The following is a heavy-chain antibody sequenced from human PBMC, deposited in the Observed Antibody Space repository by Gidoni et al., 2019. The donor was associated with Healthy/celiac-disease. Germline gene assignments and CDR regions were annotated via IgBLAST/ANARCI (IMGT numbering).Heavy chain of an antibody. Sequence: EVQLVESGGGLVQPGGSLRLSCAASGFTFSSYSMNWVRQAPGKGLEWVSYIRSSSSTIYYADSVKGRFTISRDNAKNSLYLQMNSLRDEDTAVYYCARDYYDSSGYYYSKQDAFDIWGQGTMVTVSS. V-gene: IGHV3-48*02. CDR3: ARDYYDSSGYYYSKQDAFDI. D-gene: IGHD3-22*01. CDR1: GFTFSSYS. J-gene: IGHJ3*02. CDR2: IRSSSSTI.